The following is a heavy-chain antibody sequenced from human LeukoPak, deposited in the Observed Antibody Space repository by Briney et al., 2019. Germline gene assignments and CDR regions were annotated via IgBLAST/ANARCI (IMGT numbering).Heavy chain of an antibody. CDR2: IYYSGST. J-gene: IGHJ6*03. D-gene: IGHD6-19*01. V-gene: IGHV4-59*01. Sequence: SETLSLTCTVSGGSISSYYWSWIRQPPGKGLEWIGYIYYSGSTNYNPSFKSRVTISVDTSKNQFSLKLSSVTAADTAVYYCARVFSSGWTNYYMDVWGKGTTVTISS. CDR1: GGSISSYY. CDR3: ARVFSSGWTNYYMDV.